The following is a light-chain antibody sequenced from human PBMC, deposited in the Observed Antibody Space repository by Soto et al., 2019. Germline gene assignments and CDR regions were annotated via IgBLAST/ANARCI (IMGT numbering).Light chain of an antibody. J-gene: IGKJ5*01. CDR1: QGISSY. CDR2: AAS. CDR3: QQLNSYPSIT. Sequence: IQLTQSPSSLSASVGGRVTITCRASQGISSYLAWYQQKPGKAPKLLIYAASTLQSGVPSRFSGSGSGTDFTLTISSLQPEDFATYYCQQLNSYPSITFGQGTHWRL. V-gene: IGKV1-9*01.